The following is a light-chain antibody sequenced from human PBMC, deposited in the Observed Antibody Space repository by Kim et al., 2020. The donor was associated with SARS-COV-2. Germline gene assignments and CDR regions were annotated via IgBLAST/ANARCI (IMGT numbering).Light chain of an antibody. CDR1: QSVNNN. Sequence: EVVLTQSPVTLSVSPGERGTLSYRASQSVNNNLAWYQQKPGQAPRLLIYSASTRATDIPGRFSGSGSGTEFTLTISSLQSEDFAVYYCQQYNYWPRTFGQGTKVDIK. CDR2: SAS. CDR3: QQYNYWPRT. V-gene: IGKV3-15*01. J-gene: IGKJ1*01.